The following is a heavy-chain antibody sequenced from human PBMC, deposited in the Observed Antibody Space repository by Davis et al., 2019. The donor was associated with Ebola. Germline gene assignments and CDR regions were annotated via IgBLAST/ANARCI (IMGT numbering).Heavy chain of an antibody. CDR3: ARATRGTSFDSSGYLDY. D-gene: IGHD3-22*01. CDR1: GGTFSSYA. J-gene: IGHJ4*02. V-gene: IGHV1-69*04. Sequence: AASVKVSCKASGGTFSSYAINWVRQAPGQGLEWMGRIIPILGIANYAQKFQGRVTITADKSTSTAYMELSSLRSEDTAVYYCARATRGTSFDSSGYLDYWGQGTLVTVSS. CDR2: IIPILGIA.